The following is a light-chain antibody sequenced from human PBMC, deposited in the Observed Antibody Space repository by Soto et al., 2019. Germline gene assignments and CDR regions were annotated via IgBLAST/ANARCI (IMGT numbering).Light chain of an antibody. V-gene: IGLV2-11*01. Sequence: QSALTQPRSVSGSPGQSVTISCTGTSSDVGDYNYVSWYQQHPDKAPKLMIYDVSTRPSGVPDRFSGSKSGNTASLTISGLQAEDEADYYCCSYAGGDTYVFGGGTKLTVL. J-gene: IGLJ3*02. CDR3: CSYAGGDTYV. CDR1: SSDVGDYNY. CDR2: DVS.